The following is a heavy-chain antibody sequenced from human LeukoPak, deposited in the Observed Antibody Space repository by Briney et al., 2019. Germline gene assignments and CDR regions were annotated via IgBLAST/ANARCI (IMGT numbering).Heavy chain of an antibody. CDR2: IYGSGTT. CDR1: GGSMNSYY. V-gene: IGHV4-4*07. CDR3: ARARNGNGATYFSY. Sequence: SETLSLTCTVSGGSMNSYYWSWIRQPAGKGVERIGRIYGSGTTLYNPSLESRVTMSVDTSKKQFSLKLTSVTAADTAVYYCARARNGNGATYFSYWGQGILVTVSS. J-gene: IGHJ4*02. D-gene: IGHD4/OR15-4a*01.